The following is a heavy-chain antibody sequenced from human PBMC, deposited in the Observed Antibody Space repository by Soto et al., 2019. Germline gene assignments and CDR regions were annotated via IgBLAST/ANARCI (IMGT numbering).Heavy chain of an antibody. D-gene: IGHD2-21*02. Sequence: ASVKVSCKASGYTFTSYGISWVRQAPGQGLEWMGWISACNGNTNYAQKLQGRVTMTTDTSTSTAYMELRSLRSDDTAVYYCARGYCGGDCYLPYYFDYWGQGTLVTVSS. CDR3: ARGYCGGDCYLPYYFDY. J-gene: IGHJ4*02. V-gene: IGHV1-18*01. CDR1: GYTFTSYG. CDR2: ISACNGNT.